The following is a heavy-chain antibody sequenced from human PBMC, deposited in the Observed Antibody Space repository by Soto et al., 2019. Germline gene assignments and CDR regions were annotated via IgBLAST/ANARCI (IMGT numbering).Heavy chain of an antibody. Sequence: GGSLRLSCAVSGFSLSNNGMHWVRQAPGKGLEWVAVISYDGNNKYYADSVKGRFTISRDNSKNTVYPEMNNLRAEDTAMYYCAEGGSGNYLTYYYYSGMDVWGQGTKVTVYS. CDR2: ISYDGNNK. D-gene: IGHD3-22*01. V-gene: IGHV3-30*18. CDR1: GFSLSNNG. J-gene: IGHJ6*02. CDR3: AEGGSGNYLTYYYYSGMDV.